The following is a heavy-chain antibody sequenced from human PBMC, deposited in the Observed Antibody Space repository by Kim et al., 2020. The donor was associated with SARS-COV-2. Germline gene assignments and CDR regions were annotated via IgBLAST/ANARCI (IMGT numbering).Heavy chain of an antibody. CDR2: ISYDGSNK. D-gene: IGHD3-10*01. CDR1: GFTFSSYA. J-gene: IGHJ3*02. V-gene: IGHV3-30*04. CDR3: AREPHSGGFGESPLDAFDI. Sequence: GGSLRLSCAASGFTFSSYAMHWVRQAPGKGLEWVAVISYDGSNKYYADSVKGRFTISRDNSKNTLYLQMNSLRAEDTAVYYCAREPHSGGFGESPLDAFDIWGQGTMVTVSS.